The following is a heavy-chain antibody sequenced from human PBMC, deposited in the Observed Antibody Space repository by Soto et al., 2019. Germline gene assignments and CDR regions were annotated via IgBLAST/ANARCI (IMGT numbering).Heavy chain of an antibody. CDR3: ARRWRLAAEDY. V-gene: IGHV4-39*01. J-gene: IGHJ4*02. D-gene: IGHD6-13*01. Sequence: PSDTLSLTCTVSGGSISSSSYDWGWISQPTGKGLEWIGSIYYSGSTYYNPSLTSRVTISVDTSKNQFSLKLSSVTAADTAVYYCARRWRLAAEDYWGQGTLVTVSS. CDR1: GGSISSSSYD. CDR2: IYYSGST.